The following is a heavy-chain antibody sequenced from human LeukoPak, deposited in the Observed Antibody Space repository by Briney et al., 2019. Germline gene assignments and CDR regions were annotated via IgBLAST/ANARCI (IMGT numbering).Heavy chain of an antibody. Sequence: GGSLRLSCAASGFTFSSYSMNWVRQAPGKGLEWVSSISSSSSYIYYADSVKGRFTISRDNAKNSLYLQMNSLRAEDTAVYYCARDLDGERESFYYMDVWGKGTTVTVSS. CDR2: ISSSSSYI. CDR3: ARDLDGERESFYYMDV. V-gene: IGHV3-21*01. J-gene: IGHJ6*03. D-gene: IGHD1-1*01. CDR1: GFTFSSYS.